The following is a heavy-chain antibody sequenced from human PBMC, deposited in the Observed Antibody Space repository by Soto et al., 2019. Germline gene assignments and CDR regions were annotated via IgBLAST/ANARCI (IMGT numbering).Heavy chain of an antibody. CDR3: ASLVGATRGY. D-gene: IGHD1-26*01. Sequence: SETLSLTCAVSGGSITTTHWWSWLRQPPGKGLEWIGYIYYSGSTNYNPSLKSRVTISVDTSKNQFSLKLSSVTAADTAVYYCASLVGATRGYWGQGTLVTVSS. CDR1: GGSITTTHW. CDR2: IYYSGST. V-gene: IGHV4-59*11. J-gene: IGHJ4*02.